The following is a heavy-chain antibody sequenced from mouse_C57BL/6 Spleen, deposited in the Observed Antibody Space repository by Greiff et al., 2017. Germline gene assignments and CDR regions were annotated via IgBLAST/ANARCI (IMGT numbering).Heavy chain of an antibody. CDR3: AREMYRTMDY. V-gene: IGHV1-82*01. Sequence: QVQLQQSGPELVKPGASVKISCKASGYAFSSSWMNWVKPRPGKGLEWIGRIYPGDGDTNYNGKFKGKATLTADKSSSTAYMQLSSLTSEDSAVYFCAREMYRTMDYWGQGTSVTVSS. CDR1: GYAFSSSW. J-gene: IGHJ4*01. CDR2: IYPGDGDT.